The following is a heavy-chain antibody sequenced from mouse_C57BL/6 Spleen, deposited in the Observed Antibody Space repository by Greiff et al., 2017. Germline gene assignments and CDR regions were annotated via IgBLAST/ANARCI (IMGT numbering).Heavy chain of an antibody. CDR2: IDPSDSYT. V-gene: IGHV1-69*01. Sequence: QVQLQQPGAELVMPGASVKLSCKASGYTFTSYWMHWVKQRPGQGLEWIGEIDPSDSYTNYNQKFKGKSTLTVDKSSSTAYMQLSSLTSEDSAVYYCARKCSAGYFDYWGQGTTLTVSS. CDR1: GYTFTSYW. D-gene: IGHD1-3*01. J-gene: IGHJ2*01. CDR3: ARKCSAGYFDY.